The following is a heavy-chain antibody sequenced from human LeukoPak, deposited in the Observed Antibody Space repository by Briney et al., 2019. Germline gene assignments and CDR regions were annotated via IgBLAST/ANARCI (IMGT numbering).Heavy chain of an antibody. CDR2: IKSKTDGGTT. CDR3: TTPVFAFGELFTTVDY. CDR1: GFTFSNAW. V-gene: IGHV3-15*01. J-gene: IGHJ4*02. D-gene: IGHD3-10*01. Sequence: KTGGSLRLSCAASGFTFSNAWMSWVRQAPGKGLEWVGRIKSKTDGGTTDYAAPVKGRFTISRDDSKNTLYLQMNSLKTEDTAVYYCTTPVFAFGELFTTVDYWGQGTLVTVSS.